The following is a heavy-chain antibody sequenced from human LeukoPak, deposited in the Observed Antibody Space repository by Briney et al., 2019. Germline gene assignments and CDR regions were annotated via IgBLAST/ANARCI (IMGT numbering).Heavy chain of an antibody. Sequence: GGSLRPSCAASGLTFSSYWLHWVRQDPGRGLVWVSRIEYDGSSTGYADSVKGRFTISRDNAKNTLYLQMNSLRAEDTAVYYCAREGVAGALDYWGQGTLVTVSS. CDR1: GLTFSSYW. CDR2: IEYDGSST. J-gene: IGHJ4*02. V-gene: IGHV3-74*01. CDR3: AREGVAGALDY. D-gene: IGHD6-19*01.